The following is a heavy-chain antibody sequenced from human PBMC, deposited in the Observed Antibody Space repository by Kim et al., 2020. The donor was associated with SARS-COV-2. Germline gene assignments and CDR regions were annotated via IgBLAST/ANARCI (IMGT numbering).Heavy chain of an antibody. Sequence: ASVKVSCKASGYTFTSYYMHWVRQAPGQGLEWMGIINPSGGSTSYAQKFQGRVTMTRDTSTSTVYMELSSLRSEDTAVYYCARAPEDICSSTSCYFRWDFDYWGQGTLVTVSS. D-gene: IGHD2-2*01. J-gene: IGHJ4*02. CDR3: ARAPEDICSSTSCYFRWDFDY. CDR2: INPSGGST. V-gene: IGHV1-46*01. CDR1: GYTFTSYY.